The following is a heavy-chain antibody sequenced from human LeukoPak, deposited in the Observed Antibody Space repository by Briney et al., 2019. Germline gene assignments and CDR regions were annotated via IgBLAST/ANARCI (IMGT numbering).Heavy chain of an antibody. Sequence: PGGSLRLSCAASGFTFSSYSMNWIRQAPGKGLEWVSYISSSGSTIYYADSVKGRFTISRDNAKNSLYLQMNSLRAEDTAVYYCARDRGGSYLWDYWGQGTLVTVSS. D-gene: IGHD1-26*01. J-gene: IGHJ4*02. CDR2: ISSSGSTI. V-gene: IGHV3-48*04. CDR1: GFTFSSYS. CDR3: ARDRGGSYLWDY.